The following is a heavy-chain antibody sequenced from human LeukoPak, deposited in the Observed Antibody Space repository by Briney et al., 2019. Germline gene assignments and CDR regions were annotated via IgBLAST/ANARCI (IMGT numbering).Heavy chain of an antibody. CDR1: GFTFSSYW. V-gene: IGHV3-7*01. D-gene: IGHD3-22*01. CDR3: ARDHSSSSWTYYYDSSGYYVDY. CDR2: IKQDGSEK. J-gene: IGHJ4*02. Sequence: PGGSLRLSCAASGFTFSSYWMSWVRQAPGKGLEWVANIKQDGSEKYYVDSVKGRFTISRDNAKNSLYLQMNSLGAEDTAVYYCARDHSSSSWTYYYDSSGYYVDYWGQGTLVTVSS.